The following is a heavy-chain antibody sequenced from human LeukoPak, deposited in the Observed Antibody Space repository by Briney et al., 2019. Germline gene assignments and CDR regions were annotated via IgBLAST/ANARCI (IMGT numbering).Heavy chain of an antibody. D-gene: IGHD3-10*01. CDR3: AKHYMGSSYNRGCDC. CDR1: GGSFSGYY. J-gene: IGHJ4*02. CDR2: INDSGST. V-gene: IGHV4-34*01. Sequence: SETLSLTCTVYGGSFSGYYWTWNRQSPGSVRGWIGDINDSGSTNNNPSLESRVTISVDTSKNHFSLRLSSVTAADTAVYYCAKHYMGSSYNRGCDCWGQGTQVTVSS.